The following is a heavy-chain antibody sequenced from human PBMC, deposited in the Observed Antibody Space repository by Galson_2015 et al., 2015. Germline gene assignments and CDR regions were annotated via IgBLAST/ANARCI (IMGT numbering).Heavy chain of an antibody. V-gene: IGHV1-3*01. J-gene: IGHJ5*02. CDR1: GYTFSSYA. CDR3: AREDGGHGGWFGP. CDR2: INGGNGNT. Sequence: SVKVSCKAPGYTFSSYAMHWVRQAPGQRLEWMGWINGGNGNTKYSQKFQGRVSITRDTSASTTYMELSSLRFEDTAVYYCAREDGGHGGWFGPWGQGTLVTVSS. D-gene: IGHD5-12*01.